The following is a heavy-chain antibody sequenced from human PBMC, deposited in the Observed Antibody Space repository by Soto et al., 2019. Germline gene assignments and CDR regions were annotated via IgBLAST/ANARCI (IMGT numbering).Heavy chain of an antibody. CDR1: GYTFTSYG. D-gene: IGHD3-10*01. J-gene: IGHJ6*03. CDR3: ARYNGSGRFYYYYYMDV. CDR2: ISAYNGNT. V-gene: IGHV1-18*01. Sequence: ASVKVSCKASGYTFTSYGISWVRQAPGQGLEWMGWISAYNGNTNYAQKLQGRVTMTTDTSTSTAYMELRSLRSEDTAVYYCARYNGSGRFYYYYYMDVWGKGTTVIVSS.